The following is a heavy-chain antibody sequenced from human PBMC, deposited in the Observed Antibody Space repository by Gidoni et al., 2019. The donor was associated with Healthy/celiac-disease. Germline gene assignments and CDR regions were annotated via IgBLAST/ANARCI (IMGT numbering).Heavy chain of an antibody. V-gene: IGHV3-30*18. D-gene: IGHD3-3*01. CDR3: AKDRPHITIFGVVTTPFDY. J-gene: IGHJ4*02. CDR2: ISYDGSNK. CDR1: GFTFSSYG. Sequence: QVQLVESGGGVVQPGRSLRLSCAASGFTFSSYGMHWVRQAPGKGLEWVAVISYDGSNKYYADSVKGRFTISRDNSKNTLYLQMNSLRAEDTAVYYCAKDRPHITIFGVVTTPFDYWGQGTLVTVSS.